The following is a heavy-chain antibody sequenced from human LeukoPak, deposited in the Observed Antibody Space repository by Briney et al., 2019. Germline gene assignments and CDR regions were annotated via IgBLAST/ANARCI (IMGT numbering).Heavy chain of an antibody. Sequence: PGRSLRLSCAASGFTFDDYGMHWVRQAPGKGLEWVTGISWNSGSIGYADSVKGRFTISRDNAKNSLYLQMNSLRAEDTALYYCAKSNYGYYYYGMDVWGQGTTVTVSS. CDR1: GFTFDDYG. CDR2: ISWNSGSI. V-gene: IGHV3-9*01. D-gene: IGHD4-11*01. CDR3: AKSNYGYYYYGMDV. J-gene: IGHJ6*02.